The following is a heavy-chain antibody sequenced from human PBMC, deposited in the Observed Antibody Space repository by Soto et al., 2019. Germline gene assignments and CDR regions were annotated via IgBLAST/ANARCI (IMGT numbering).Heavy chain of an antibody. J-gene: IGHJ5*02. CDR2: IYWDDDK. Sequence: QITLKESGPTLVKPTQTLTLTCTFSGFSLSTSGVGVGWIRQPPGKDLEWLALIYWDDDKRYSPSLKSRLTITKDTSKNQVVLTMTNMDPVETATYYCAHSVYDSSGYYPNWFDPWGQGTLVTVSS. CDR3: AHSVYDSSGYYPNWFDP. D-gene: IGHD3-22*01. CDR1: GFSLSTSGVG. V-gene: IGHV2-5*02.